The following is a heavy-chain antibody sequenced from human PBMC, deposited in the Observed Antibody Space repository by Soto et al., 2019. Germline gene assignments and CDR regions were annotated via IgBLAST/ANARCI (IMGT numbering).Heavy chain of an antibody. CDR3: VRAGHVFDVHYYGMDL. D-gene: IGHD3-10*01. Sequence: PGGSLRLSCEASGFTFNDYSMDWVRQAPEKGLEWVSSISSSGTYIYYADSVKGRFAISRDNANNVMYLQMDTLRAEDTAVYYCVRAGHVFDVHYYGMDLGAKGPRSPSP. CDR2: ISSSGTYI. V-gene: IGHV3-21*01. J-gene: IGHJ6*02. CDR1: GFTFNDYS.